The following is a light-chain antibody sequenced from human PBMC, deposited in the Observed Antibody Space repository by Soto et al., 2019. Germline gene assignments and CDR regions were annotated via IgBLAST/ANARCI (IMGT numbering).Light chain of an antibody. CDR3: SSYVGSEKTYV. CDR2: EVT. Sequence: QSVLTQPPSASGSPGQSVRISCTGTRRDVGGYNYVAWYQQHPGKAPKLMIYEVTKRPSGVPDRFSGSKSGNTAFLTVSGLQPGDEADYYCSSYVGSEKTYVLGRGTKVTVL. CDR1: RRDVGGYNY. V-gene: IGLV2-8*01. J-gene: IGLJ1*01.